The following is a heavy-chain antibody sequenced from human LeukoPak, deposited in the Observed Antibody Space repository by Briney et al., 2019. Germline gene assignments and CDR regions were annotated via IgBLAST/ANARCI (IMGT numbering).Heavy chain of an antibody. J-gene: IGHJ3*02. D-gene: IGHD3-3*01. CDR3: AKRRFLEWLSPHAFDI. CDR2: INHSGST. CDR1: GGSFSGYY. Sequence: SETLSLTCGVYGGSFSGYYWSWIRQPPGKGLEWIGEINHSGSTNYNPSLKSRVTMSVDTSKNQFSLRLSSVTAADTAIYYCAKRRFLEWLSPHAFDIWGQGTMVTVSS. V-gene: IGHV4-34*01.